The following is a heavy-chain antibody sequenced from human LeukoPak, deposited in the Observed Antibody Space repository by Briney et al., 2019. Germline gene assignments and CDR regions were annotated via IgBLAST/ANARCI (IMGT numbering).Heavy chain of an antibody. CDR3: ARGRQLWLRGWFDP. J-gene: IGHJ5*02. V-gene: IGHV4-4*07. CDR1: GGSISSYY. D-gene: IGHD5-18*01. CDR2: IYTSGST. Sequence: SETLSLTCTVSGGSISSYYWSWIRQPAGKGLEWIGRIYTSGSTNYNPSLKSRVTMSVDTSKNQFSLKLSSVTAADTAVYYCARGRQLWLRGWFDPWGQGTLVTVSS.